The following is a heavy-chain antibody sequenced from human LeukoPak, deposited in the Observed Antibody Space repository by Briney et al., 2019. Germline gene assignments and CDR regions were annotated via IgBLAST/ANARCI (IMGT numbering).Heavy chain of an antibody. CDR3: ARVGIPRDYYYMDV. J-gene: IGHJ6*03. V-gene: IGHV3-11*01. CDR2: ISSSGSTI. Sequence: GGSLRLSCSASGFTFSDYYMSWIRQAPGKGLEWVSYISSSGSTIYYADSVKGRFTISRDNAKNSLYLQMSSLRSEDTAVYYCARVGIPRDYYYMDVWGKGTTVTVSS. CDR1: GFTFSDYY.